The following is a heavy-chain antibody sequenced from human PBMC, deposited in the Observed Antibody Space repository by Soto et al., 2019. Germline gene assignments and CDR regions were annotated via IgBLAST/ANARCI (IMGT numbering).Heavy chain of an antibody. D-gene: IGHD2-2*01. Sequence: QVQLVQSGAEVKKPGASVKVSCKASGYTFTNYGINWVRQAPGQGLEWMGWISAYSGNTNCAQKLQDRVTMTTDTSTSTAYIELRSLRSDDTAVYYCARDDCFRTTCYQGVSWGQGTLVTVSS. CDR1: GYTFTNYG. CDR2: ISAYSGNT. V-gene: IGHV1-18*01. CDR3: ARDDCFRTTCYQGVS. J-gene: IGHJ5*02.